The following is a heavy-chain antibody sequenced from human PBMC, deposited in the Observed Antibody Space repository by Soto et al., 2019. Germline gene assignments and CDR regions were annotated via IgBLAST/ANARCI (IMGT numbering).Heavy chain of an antibody. CDR1: GFTFSSYS. CDR3: AREYGIRTDY. Sequence: EVQLVESGGGLVQPGGSLRLSCAASGFTFSSYSMNWVRQAPGKGLEWVSYISSSSSTIYYADSVKGRFTISRDNAKTSLYLQMNSLRAEDTAVYYCAREYGIRTDYWAQVTLVTVSS. V-gene: IGHV3-48*01. J-gene: IGHJ4*02. CDR2: ISSSSSTI. D-gene: IGHD4-17*01.